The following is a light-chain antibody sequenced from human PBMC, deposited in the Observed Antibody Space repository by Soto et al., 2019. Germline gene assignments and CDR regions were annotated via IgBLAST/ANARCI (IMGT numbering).Light chain of an antibody. CDR3: TSYTSSSTLNV. CDR2: EVT. J-gene: IGLJ1*01. V-gene: IGLV2-14*01. CDR1: SSDVGGYNY. Sequence: QSALTQPASVSGSPGQSITISCTGTSSDVGGYNYVSWYQQHPGKAPKLKIYEVTNRPSGVSNRFSGSKSSNTTSLTISGLQAEDEDDYYCTSYTSSSTLNVFGTGTKLTVL.